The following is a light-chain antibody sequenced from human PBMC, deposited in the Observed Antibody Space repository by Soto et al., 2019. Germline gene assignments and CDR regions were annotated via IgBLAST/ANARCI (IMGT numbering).Light chain of an antibody. V-gene: IGKV3-20*01. J-gene: IGKJ1*01. CDR1: QSGYSTY. CDR2: GSS. Sequence: EIVLTQSPGTLSLSPGDTATLSCRASQSGYSTYLAWYQHKVGQAPRLLIYGSSTRATGIPDRFSGSGSGTDFTLTIRRLEPEDFAVYYGQQYGSSPSTFGQGTKVEVK. CDR3: QQYGSSPST.